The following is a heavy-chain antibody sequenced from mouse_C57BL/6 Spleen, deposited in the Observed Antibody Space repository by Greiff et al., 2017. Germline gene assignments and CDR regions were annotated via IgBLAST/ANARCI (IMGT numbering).Heavy chain of an antibody. CDR3: ASSYYYGSSYVYFDV. Sequence: DVKLVESGGGLVQPGGSLKLSCAASGIDFSRYWMSWVRRAPGKGLEWIGEINPDSSTINYAPSLKDKFIISRDNAKNTLYLQMSKVRSEDTALYYCASSYYYGSSYVYFDVWGTGTTVTVSS. V-gene: IGHV4-1*01. J-gene: IGHJ1*03. CDR2: INPDSSTI. CDR1: GIDFSRYW. D-gene: IGHD1-1*01.